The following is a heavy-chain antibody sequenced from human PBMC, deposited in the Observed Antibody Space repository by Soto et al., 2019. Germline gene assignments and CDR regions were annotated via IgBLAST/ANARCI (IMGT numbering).Heavy chain of an antibody. CDR1: GFTFSSYA. V-gene: IGHV3-64*01. CDR2: ISSNGGST. CDR3: GRVYCSSGSCLFDY. Sequence: EVQLVESGGGLVQPGGSLRLSCAASGFTFSSYAMHWVRQAPGKGLEYVSAISSNGGSTYYANSVKGRFTISRDNSKNALYLQMGSLRAEDMAVYYCGRVYCSSGSCLFDYWGQGTLVTVSS. D-gene: IGHD2-15*01. J-gene: IGHJ4*02.